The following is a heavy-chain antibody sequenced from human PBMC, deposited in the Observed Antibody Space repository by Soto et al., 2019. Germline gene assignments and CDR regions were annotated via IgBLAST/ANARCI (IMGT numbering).Heavy chain of an antibody. Sequence: PSETLSLTCIVSGSSISSYYWSWIRQPPGKGLEWIGYIYYSGSTNYNPSLKSRFTMTVDTSKSQFYRKLSSVTAADTAVYYCARAVLADTEPFDYWGQGTLVTVSS. D-gene: IGHD3-3*02. CDR2: IYYSGST. V-gene: IGHV4-59*01. CDR3: ARAVLADTEPFDY. J-gene: IGHJ4*02. CDR1: GSSISSYY.